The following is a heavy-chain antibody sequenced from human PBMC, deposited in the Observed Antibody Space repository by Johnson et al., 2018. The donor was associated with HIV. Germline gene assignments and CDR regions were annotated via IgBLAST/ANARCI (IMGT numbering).Heavy chain of an antibody. CDR3: AKEGDYLVSFGHYSSDAFDM. D-gene: IGHD2-21*01. J-gene: IGHJ3*02. V-gene: IGHV3-66*02. CDR1: GFTVSSNY. Sequence: VLLVESGGGLVQPGGSLRLSCAASGFTVSSNYMSWVRQAPGKGLEWVSVIYSVGRTSYTDSVKGRFTISRDNSNNTLHLQMNSLRHEDTAMYYCAKEGDYLVSFGHYSSDAFDMWGQGTMVTVSS. CDR2: IYSVGRT.